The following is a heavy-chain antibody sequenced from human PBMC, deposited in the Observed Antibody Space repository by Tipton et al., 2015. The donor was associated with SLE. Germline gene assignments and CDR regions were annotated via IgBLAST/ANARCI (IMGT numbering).Heavy chain of an antibody. V-gene: IGHV3-21*01. J-gene: IGHJ4*02. D-gene: IGHD2-2*01. CDR1: EFTFSRYA. CDR3: ARGVDQPSYFDY. CDR2: ISGSSSYI. Sequence: SLRLSCAASEFTFSRYAMSWVRQAPGKGLQWVSAISGSSSYIYYADSVKGRFTISRDNAKNSVYLQMNSLRAEDTAVYYCARGVDQPSYFDYWGQGTLVTVSS.